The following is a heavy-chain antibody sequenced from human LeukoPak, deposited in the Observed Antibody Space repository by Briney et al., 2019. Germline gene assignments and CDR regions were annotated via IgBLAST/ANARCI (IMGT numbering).Heavy chain of an antibody. D-gene: IGHD3-3*01. J-gene: IGHJ4*02. CDR2: ISGSSSAI. CDR1: GFTFSSSS. CDR3: ARGMYYEMDY. V-gene: IGHV3-48*02. Sequence: GGSLRLSCAASGFTFSSSSMNWVRQAPGKRLEWVSYISGSSSAIYYADSVKGRFTISRDNAKNSLYLQMNSLRDEDTAVYFCARGMYYEMDYWGQGTLVTVSS.